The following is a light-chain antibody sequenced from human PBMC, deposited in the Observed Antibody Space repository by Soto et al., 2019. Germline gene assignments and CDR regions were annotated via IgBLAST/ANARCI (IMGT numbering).Light chain of an antibody. CDR3: TSYTSTGAYVV. CDR1: SSDVGDYNY. CDR2: EVR. J-gene: IGLJ2*01. V-gene: IGLV2-14*01. Sequence: QSALTQPASVSGSPGQSITISCTGTSSDVGDYNYVSWYQQHPGKAPKLMIYEVRNRPSGVSNRFSGSKSGNTASLTISGLQAEDEADYYCTSYTSTGAYVVFGGGTKLTVL.